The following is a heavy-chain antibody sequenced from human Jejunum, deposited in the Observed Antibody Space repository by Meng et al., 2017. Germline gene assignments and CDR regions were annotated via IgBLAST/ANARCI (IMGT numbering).Heavy chain of an antibody. CDR2: ISSGSRYL. Sequence: GGSLRLSCAASGFTFSSYSMNWVRQAPGKGLEWVSSISSGSRYLYYADSVKGRFTISRDNAKSSLYLQMNNLRVEDTAIYYCARDPSTIAAAVNWFDPWGQGTRVTGSS. CDR3: ARDPSTIAAAVNWFDP. V-gene: IGHV3-21*01. J-gene: IGHJ5*02. D-gene: IGHD6-13*01. CDR1: GFTFSSYS.